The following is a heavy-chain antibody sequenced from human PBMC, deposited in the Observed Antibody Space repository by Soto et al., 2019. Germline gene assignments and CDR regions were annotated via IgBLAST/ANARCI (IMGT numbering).Heavy chain of an antibody. J-gene: IGHJ4*02. CDR2: IDVGSANA. D-gene: IGHD3-22*01. V-gene: IGHV1-58*01. CDR1: GFTFSSSA. CDR3: AKDPVYYYESDGH. Sequence: SVKVSCKTSGFTFSSSAVHWVRQARGHRLQWIGWIDVGSANANYAQMLQERVTISMNMMYLQMNSLRAEDTAVYYCAKDPVYYYESDGHWGQGTLVTVSS.